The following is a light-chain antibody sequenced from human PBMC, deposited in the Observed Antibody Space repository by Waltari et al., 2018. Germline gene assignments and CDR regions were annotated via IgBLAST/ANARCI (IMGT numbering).Light chain of an antibody. CDR2: SNN. Sequence: QSVLTQPPPASGTPGQRVTISCSRRNPHIGSNTVTCDQPPPGTSPKLPIYSNNXLXXXXXXXXSGSKAVTSASLAISGLQSEDEANYYCAAWDDSPYVLFGGGTKLTVL. CDR1: NPHIGSNT. CDR3: AAWDDSPYVL. J-gene: IGLJ2*01. V-gene: IGLV1-44*01.